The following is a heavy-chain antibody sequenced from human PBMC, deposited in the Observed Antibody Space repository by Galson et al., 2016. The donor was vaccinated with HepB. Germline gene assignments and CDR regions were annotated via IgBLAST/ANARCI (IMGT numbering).Heavy chain of an antibody. Sequence: SVKVSCKASGDNFSSFAISWVRQAPGQGLEWMGGTIPIFGPAHYAQKFQGRVTIIADESSSTAYLELSSLRPADTAVYYCARLASGEGSSQRFDSWGQGPLVTVSS. CDR2: TIPIFGPA. CDR1: GDNFSSFA. J-gene: IGHJ4*02. D-gene: IGHD6-13*01. CDR3: ARLASGEGSSQRFDS. V-gene: IGHV1-69*13.